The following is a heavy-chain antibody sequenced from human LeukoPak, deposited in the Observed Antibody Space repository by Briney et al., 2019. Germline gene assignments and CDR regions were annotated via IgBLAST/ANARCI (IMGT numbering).Heavy chain of an antibody. CDR2: IYYSGST. CDR1: GGSFSGYY. D-gene: IGHD3-3*01. CDR3: ARVKYDFWSGYYLFDY. J-gene: IGHJ4*02. Sequence: TLSLTCAVYGGSFSGYYWSWIRQPPGKGLEWIGYIYYSGSTYYNPSLKSRVTISVDTSKNQFSLKLSSVTAADTAVYYCARVKYDFWSGYYLFDYWGQGTLVTVSS. V-gene: IGHV4-30-4*08.